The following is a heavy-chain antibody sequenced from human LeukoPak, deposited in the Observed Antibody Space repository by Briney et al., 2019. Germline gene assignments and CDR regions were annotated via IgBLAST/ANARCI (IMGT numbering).Heavy chain of an antibody. V-gene: IGHV1-2*02. CDR3: ARDLAGYYDSSGLDY. J-gene: IGHJ4*02. CDR1: GYTFTGYY. D-gene: IGHD3-22*01. Sequence: WASVKVSCKASGYTFTGYYMHWVRQAPGQGLEWMGWINPNSGGTNYARKFQGRVTMTRDTSISTAYMELSRLRSDDTAVYYCARDLAGYYDSSGLDYWGQGTLVTVSS. CDR2: INPNSGGT.